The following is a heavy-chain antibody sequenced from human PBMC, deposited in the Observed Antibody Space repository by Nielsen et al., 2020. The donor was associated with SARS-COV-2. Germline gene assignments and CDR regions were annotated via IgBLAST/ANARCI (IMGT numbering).Heavy chain of an antibody. CDR1: DLTVSSHY. D-gene: IGHD3-22*01. V-gene: IGHV3-53*01. Sequence: GESLKISCAASDLTVSSHYMSWVRQAPGNGLEWSSILYMGGDTHYSDSVKGRFTISRDHSKNTLFLQLNSLRAEYTAVYYCASGDRAGYFQEWGRGTLVTVSS. CDR2: LYMGGDT. J-gene: IGHJ1*01. CDR3: ASGDRAGYFQE.